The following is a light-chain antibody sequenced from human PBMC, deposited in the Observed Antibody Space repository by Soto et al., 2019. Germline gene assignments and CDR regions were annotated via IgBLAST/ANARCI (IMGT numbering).Light chain of an antibody. J-gene: IGKJ5*01. CDR1: QSVDSY. CDR3: QQRSIWPPVT. V-gene: IGKV3-11*01. Sequence: PGETATLSCSASQSVDSYLAWYQQKPGQAPRLLIYDVSNRATGIPARFSGSGSGTDFTLTISSLEPEDSAIYYCQQRSIWPPVTFGQGTRLEIK. CDR2: DVS.